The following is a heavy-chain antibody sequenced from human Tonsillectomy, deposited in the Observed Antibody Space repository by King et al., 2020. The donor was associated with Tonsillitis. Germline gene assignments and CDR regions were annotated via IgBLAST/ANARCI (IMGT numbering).Heavy chain of an antibody. CDR2: FYYSGRT. D-gene: IGHD3-3*01. J-gene: IGHJ4*02. CDR3: ARQNFWSAYSTYLYYFDY. CDR1: GGSISSSGHY. Sequence: QMQLQESGPGLVKSSETLSLTCTVSGGSISSSGHYWGWIRQPPGKGLEWIGSFYYSGRTSYNPSLRSRVTISEDTSKNQVSLKLWSVSAADTAVYYCARQNFWSAYSTYLYYFDYWGQGALVTVSS. V-gene: IGHV4-39*01.